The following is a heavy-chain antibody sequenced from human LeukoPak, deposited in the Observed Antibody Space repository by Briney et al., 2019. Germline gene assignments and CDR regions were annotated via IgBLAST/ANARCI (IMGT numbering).Heavy chain of an antibody. CDR3: AKVHLLGPPLSYFDY. J-gene: IGHJ4*02. Sequence: GGSLRLSCAASGFTFSSYGMHWVRQAPGKGLEWVTFIRYDGSNKYYADSVKGRFTISRDNSKNTLYLQMNSLRAEDTAVYYCAKVHLLGPPLSYFDYWGQGTLVTVSS. CDR2: IRYDGSNK. CDR1: GFTFSSYG. D-gene: IGHD7-27*01. V-gene: IGHV3-30*02.